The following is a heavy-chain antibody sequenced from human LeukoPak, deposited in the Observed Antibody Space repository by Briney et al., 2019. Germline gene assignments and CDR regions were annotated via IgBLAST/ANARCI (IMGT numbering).Heavy chain of an antibody. Sequence: GGSLRLSCAAAGLTLSSYSMNWVRQAPGKGLEWASYIRSSSSTIYYADSVKGRFTISRDNAKNSLYLQMNSLRAEDTAVYYCARDGVSKWAIDYWGQGTLVTVSS. J-gene: IGHJ4*02. CDR2: IRSSSSTI. V-gene: IGHV3-48*01. CDR3: ARDGVSKWAIDY. D-gene: IGHD1-26*01. CDR1: GLTLSSYS.